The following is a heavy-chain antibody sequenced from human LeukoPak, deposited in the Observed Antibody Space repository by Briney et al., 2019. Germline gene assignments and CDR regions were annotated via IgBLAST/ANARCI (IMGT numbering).Heavy chain of an antibody. V-gene: IGHV4-61*01. Sequence: KASETLSLTCTVSGGSVSSGSYYWSWIRQPPGKGLEWIVYIYYSGSTTYNPSLKRRVTISVDTSKNKFSPKLSSVTAADTAVYYCARVPISTTARGYFDYWGQGTLVTVSS. J-gene: IGHJ4*02. CDR1: GGSVSSGSYY. D-gene: IGHD4-17*01. CDR2: IYYSGST. CDR3: ARVPISTTARGYFDY.